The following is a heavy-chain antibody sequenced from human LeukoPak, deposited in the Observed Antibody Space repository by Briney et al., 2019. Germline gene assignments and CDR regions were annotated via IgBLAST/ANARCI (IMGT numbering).Heavy chain of an antibody. V-gene: IGHV4-34*01. J-gene: IGHJ6*02. CDR2: INHSRST. CDR3: ARKPYYYYGMDV. CDR1: GGSFSGYY. Sequence: SETLSLTCAVHGGSFSGYYWSWIRQPPGKGLEWIREINHSRSTNYNPSLKSRVTISVDTSKNQFSLKLSSVTAADTAVYYCARKPYYYYGMDVWGQGTTVTVSS.